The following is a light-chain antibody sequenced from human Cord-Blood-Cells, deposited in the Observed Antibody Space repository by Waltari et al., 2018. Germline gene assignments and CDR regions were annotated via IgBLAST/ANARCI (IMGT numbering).Light chain of an antibody. V-gene: IGKV3-20*01. CDR3: QQYGSSPPLT. CDR1: QSVSSSY. Sequence: EIVLPQSPGTLSLSPGQRATPSSRASQSVSSSYLAWYQQKPGQAPRLLIYGASSRATGIPDRFSGSGSGTDFTLTISRLEPEDFAVYYCQQYGSSPPLTFGGGTKVEIK. J-gene: IGKJ4*01. CDR2: GAS.